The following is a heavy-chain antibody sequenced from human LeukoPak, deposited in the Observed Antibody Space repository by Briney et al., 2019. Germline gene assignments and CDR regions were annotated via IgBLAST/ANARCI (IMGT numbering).Heavy chain of an antibody. CDR3: AKDLGDYDGNSDLNY. V-gene: IGHV3-23*01. CDR2: ITGSGGNT. CDR1: GFAFSSFA. J-gene: IGHJ4*02. D-gene: IGHD4-23*01. Sequence: GGSLRLSCAASGFAFSSFAMSWVRQAPGEGLEWVSGITGSGGNTYYADSVKGRFTISRDNSKNTLYLQMNSLRAEDTAVYYCAKDLGDYDGNSDLNYWGQGTLVTVSS.